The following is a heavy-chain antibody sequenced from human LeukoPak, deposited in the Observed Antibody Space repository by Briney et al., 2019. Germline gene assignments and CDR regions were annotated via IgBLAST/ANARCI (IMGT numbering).Heavy chain of an antibody. J-gene: IGHJ4*02. V-gene: IGHV3-7*03. D-gene: IGHD5-24*01. CDR2: IKQDGSEK. CDR1: GFTFSSYW. CDR3: AKGSGDGYNVKFDH. Sequence: GGSLRLSCAASGFTFSSYWMSWVRQAPGKGLEWVANIKQDGSEKYYVDSVKGRFTISRDNAKNSLYLQMNSLRAEDTALYYCAKGSGDGYNVKFDHWGQGTLVTVSS.